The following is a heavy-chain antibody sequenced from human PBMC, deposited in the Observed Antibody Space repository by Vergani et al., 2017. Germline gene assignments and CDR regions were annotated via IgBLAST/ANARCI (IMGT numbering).Heavy chain of an antibody. D-gene: IGHD5-12*01. CDR1: GFTVSSNY. Sequence: EVQLVESGGGLVQPGGSLRLSCAASGFTVSSNYMSWVRQAPGKGLEWVSVIYSGGSTYYADSVKGRFTISRDDSKNTLYLQMNSLKTEDTAVYYCTTKIGLRGDVWGQGTTVTVSS. CDR2: IYSGGST. V-gene: IGHV3-66*01. CDR3: TTKIGLRGDV. J-gene: IGHJ6*02.